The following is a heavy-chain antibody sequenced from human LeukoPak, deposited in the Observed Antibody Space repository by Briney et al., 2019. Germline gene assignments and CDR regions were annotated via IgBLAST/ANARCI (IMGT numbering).Heavy chain of an antibody. D-gene: IGHD3-10*01. CDR2: ISYDGSNK. CDR1: GFTFSSYG. V-gene: IGHV3-30*18. Sequence: GGSLRLSCAASGFTFSSYGMHWVRQAPGKGLEWVAVISYDGSNKYYADSVKGRFTISRDNSKNTLYLQMNSLRAEDTAEYYCAKVYYYYGSGSYPYGMDVWGQGTTVTVSS. CDR3: AKVYYYYGSGSYPYGMDV. J-gene: IGHJ6*02.